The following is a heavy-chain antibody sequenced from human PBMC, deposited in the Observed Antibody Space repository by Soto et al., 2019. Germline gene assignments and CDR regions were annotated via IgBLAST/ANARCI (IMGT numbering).Heavy chain of an antibody. CDR3: ARGEWSNTFWYKSSDFCSIDV. J-gene: IGHJ6*01. CDR1: GFTFSSYG. CDR2: IWYDGSNK. D-gene: IGHD1-20*01. Sequence: QVQLVESGGGVVQPGRSLRLSCAASGFTFSSYGMHWVRQAPGKGLEWVAVIWYDGSNKYYADFVKGRFTISRDNSKNTLYLTMNTLRAEDTALYSCARGEWSNTFWYKSSDFCSIDVWGQRTTVTVFS. V-gene: IGHV3-33*01.